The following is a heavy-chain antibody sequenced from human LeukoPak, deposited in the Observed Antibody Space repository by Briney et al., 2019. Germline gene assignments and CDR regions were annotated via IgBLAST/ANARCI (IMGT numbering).Heavy chain of an antibody. CDR1: GSTFNTYW. D-gene: IGHD2/OR15-2a*01. CDR3: ARGEYYSDY. CDR2: IYPGDSDT. V-gene: IGHV5-51*01. J-gene: IGHJ4*02. Sequence: KRGESRQFSCKASGSTFNTYWSGGVRQLRGKGLKWMGIIYPGDSDTIYSPSFQGKVTISVDKSISTAYLQWSSLKASDTAMYYCARGEYYSDYWGQGTLVTVSS.